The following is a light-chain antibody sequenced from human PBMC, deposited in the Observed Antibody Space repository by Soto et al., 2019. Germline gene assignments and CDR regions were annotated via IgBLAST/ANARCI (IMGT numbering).Light chain of an antibody. CDR1: SSDVGGYKY. V-gene: IGLV2-14*01. J-gene: IGLJ1*01. CDR3: SSYTSFKTRG. CDR2: DVT. Sequence: QSVLTQPASVSESPGQSITISCTGSSSDVGGYKYVSWYQQHPGKAPKLLIYDVTNRPSGVSNRFSGSKSGYTASLTISGLQSEDEADYYCSSYTSFKTRGFGTGTKVTVL.